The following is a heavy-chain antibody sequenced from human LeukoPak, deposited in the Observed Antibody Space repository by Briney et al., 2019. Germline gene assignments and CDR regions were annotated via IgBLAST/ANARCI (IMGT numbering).Heavy chain of an antibody. CDR2: IYPGDSDT. Sequence: GESLKISCQGSGYSFTSYWIGWVRQMPGKGLEWMGIIYPGDSDTRYSPSFQGQVTISADKSISTAYLQWSSLKASDTAMYYCARAYYYDSSGYYSEAFDIWGQGTMVTVSS. CDR1: GYSFTSYW. J-gene: IGHJ3*02. CDR3: ARAYYYDSSGYYSEAFDI. D-gene: IGHD3-22*01. V-gene: IGHV5-51*01.